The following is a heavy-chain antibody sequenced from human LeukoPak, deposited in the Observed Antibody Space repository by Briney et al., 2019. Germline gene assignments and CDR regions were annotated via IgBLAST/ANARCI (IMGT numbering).Heavy chain of an antibody. D-gene: IGHD1-1*01. CDR3: VRYGRRANDQPFDV. Sequence: GGSLRLSCEVSGFTFSNYWTMWVRQAPGKGLEWVASIDEDGSETNYVDSVMGRFTVSRDHAKNSLFLQMNSLRAEDTAVYYCVRYGRRANDQPFDVWGQGTMVTVSS. CDR1: GFTFSNYW. CDR2: IDEDGSET. J-gene: IGHJ3*01. V-gene: IGHV3-7*01.